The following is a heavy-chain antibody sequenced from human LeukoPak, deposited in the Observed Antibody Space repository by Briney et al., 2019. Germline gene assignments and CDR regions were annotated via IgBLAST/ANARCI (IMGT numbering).Heavy chain of an antibody. CDR1: GGSISSYY. J-gene: IGHJ5*02. CDR2: IYYSGSI. D-gene: IGHD3-22*01. V-gene: IGHV4-59*12. CDR3: ARGNVQWLLLRATNWFDP. Sequence: PSETLSLTCTVSGGSISSYYWSWIRQPPGKGLEWIGYIYYSGSINYNPSLKSRVTISVDTSKNQFSLKLSSVTAADTAVYYCARGNVQWLLLRATNWFDPWGQGTLVTVSS.